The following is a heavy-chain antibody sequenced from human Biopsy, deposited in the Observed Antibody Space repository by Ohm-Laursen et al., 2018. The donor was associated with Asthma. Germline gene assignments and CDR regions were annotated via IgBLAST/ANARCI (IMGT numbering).Heavy chain of an antibody. CDR1: GFAFSQSG. CDR2: VSSDGHNK. D-gene: IGHD3-22*01. CDR3: ARQSGQDYGDSSGFDI. J-gene: IGHJ3*02. Sequence: SLRLSCAASGFAFSQSGMHWVRQGPGKGLEWVALVSSDGHNKYYEDSVKGRFTISRDNSRNRLYLQINRLTVEDSAVYFCARQSGQDYGDSSGFDIWGQGTKVAVSS. V-gene: IGHV3-30*03.